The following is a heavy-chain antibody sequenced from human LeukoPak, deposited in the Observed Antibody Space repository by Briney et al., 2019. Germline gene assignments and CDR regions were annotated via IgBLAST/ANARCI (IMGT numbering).Heavy chain of an antibody. CDR2: INHSGST. Sequence: SETLSLTCAVYGGSFSGDYWSWIRQPPGKGLEWIGEINHSGSTNYNPSLKSRVTISVDTSKNQFSLKLSSVTAADTALYYCARGGGGLQFHYYYYYMDVWGKGTTVTVSS. J-gene: IGHJ6*03. D-gene: IGHD5-24*01. CDR3: ARGGGGLQFHYYYYYMDV. CDR1: GGSFSGDY. V-gene: IGHV4-34*01.